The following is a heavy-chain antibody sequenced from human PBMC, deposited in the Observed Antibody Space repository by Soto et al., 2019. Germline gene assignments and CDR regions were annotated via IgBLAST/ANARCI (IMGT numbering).Heavy chain of an antibody. V-gene: IGHV3-33*01. CDR1: GFTFSSYG. Sequence: QVQLVESGGGVVQPGRSLRLSCAASGFTFSSYGMHWVRQAPGKGLEWVAVIWYDGSNKYYADSVKGRFTISRDNSKKTLYLQMNSLRAEDTAVYYCARRAGSGYYLDAFDIWGQGTMVTVSS. J-gene: IGHJ3*02. CDR2: IWYDGSNK. D-gene: IGHD3-3*01. CDR3: ARRAGSGYYLDAFDI.